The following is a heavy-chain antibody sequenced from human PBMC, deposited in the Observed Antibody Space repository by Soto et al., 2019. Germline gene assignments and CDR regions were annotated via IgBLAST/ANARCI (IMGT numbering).Heavy chain of an antibody. CDR2: ISYDGSNK. J-gene: IGHJ3*02. CDR3: AKDRRSGSYYCAFDI. V-gene: IGHV3-30*18. D-gene: IGHD1-26*01. CDR1: GFTFSRYG. Sequence: QVQLVESGGGVVQPGRSLRLSCAASGFTFSRYGMHWVRQAPGKGLELVAVISYDGSNKYYADSVKGRFTISRDNSKKTLYLQMNSLRAEDTAVYYCAKDRRSGSYYCAFDIWGQGTMVTVSS.